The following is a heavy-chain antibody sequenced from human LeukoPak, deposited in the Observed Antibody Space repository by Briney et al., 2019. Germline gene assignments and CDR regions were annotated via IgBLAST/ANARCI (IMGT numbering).Heavy chain of an antibody. CDR2: IYSGGST. CDR3: AREALVGASLDY. D-gene: IGHD1-26*01. Sequence: EGSLRLSCPASGFTVSSNYMSWVRQAPGKGMEWVSGIYSGGSTYYADSVKGRFTISRDHSKNTLYLQMNRLRAEDTAVYYCAREALVGASLDYWGQGTLVTVSS. J-gene: IGHJ4*02. V-gene: IGHV3-53*01. CDR1: GFTVSSNY.